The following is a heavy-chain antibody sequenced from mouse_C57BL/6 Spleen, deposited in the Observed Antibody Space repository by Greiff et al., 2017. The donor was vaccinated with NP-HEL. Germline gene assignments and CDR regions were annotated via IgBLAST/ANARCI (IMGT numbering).Heavy chain of an antibody. CDR3: TTLTGAMDY. CDR2: IDPENGDT. V-gene: IGHV14-4*01. CDR1: GFNIKDDD. Sequence: VQLQQSGAELVRPGASVKLSCTASGFNIKDDDMHWVKQRPEQGLEWIGWIDPENGDTEYASKFQGKATITADTSSNTAYLQLSSLTSKDTAVYYCTTLTGAMDYWGQGTSVTVSS. J-gene: IGHJ4*01.